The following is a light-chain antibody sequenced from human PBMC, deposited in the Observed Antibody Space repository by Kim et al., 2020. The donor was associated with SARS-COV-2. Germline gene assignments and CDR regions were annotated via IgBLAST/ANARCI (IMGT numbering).Light chain of an antibody. CDR1: QIVINW. V-gene: IGKV1-12*01. Sequence: SASVGDRVTITCRASQIVINWLAWYQQKPGQAAKLLISTACSLQSGIPARFTGAGAGTDFNSTINSLQPEDSATYYCQQTMSFPYTFGQGTKLEI. CDR3: QQTMSFPYT. J-gene: IGKJ2*01. CDR2: TAC.